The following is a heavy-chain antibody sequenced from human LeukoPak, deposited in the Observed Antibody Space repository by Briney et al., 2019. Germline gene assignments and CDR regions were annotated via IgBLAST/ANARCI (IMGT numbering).Heavy chain of an antibody. CDR2: IIPIFGTA. D-gene: IGHD2-15*01. CDR1: GGTFSSYA. CDR3: ARGYCSGGSCYPFDY. V-gene: IGHV1-69*05. J-gene: IGHJ4*02. Sequence: SVKVSCKASGGTFSSYAISWVRQAPGQGLEWMGGIIPIFGTANYAQKFQGRITITTDESTSTAYMELSSLRSEDTAVYYCARGYCSGGSCYPFDYWGQGTLVTVSS.